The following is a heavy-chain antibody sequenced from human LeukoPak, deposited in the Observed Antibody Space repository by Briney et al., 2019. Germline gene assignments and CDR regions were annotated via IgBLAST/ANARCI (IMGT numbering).Heavy chain of an antibody. CDR1: GFTFSSYA. Sequence: GGSLRLSCAASGFTFSSYAMSWVRQAPGKGLEWVSAISGRGGSTYYADSVKGRFTISRDNSKNTLYLQMNSLRAEDTAVYYCAKSPRELLWFGELEYYFDYWGQGTLVTVSS. V-gene: IGHV3-23*01. D-gene: IGHD3-10*01. CDR2: ISGRGGST. J-gene: IGHJ4*02. CDR3: AKSPRELLWFGELEYYFDY.